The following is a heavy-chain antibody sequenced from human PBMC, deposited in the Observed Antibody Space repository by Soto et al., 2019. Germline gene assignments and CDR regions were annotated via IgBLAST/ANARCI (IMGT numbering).Heavy chain of an antibody. V-gene: IGHV3-48*03. J-gene: IGHJ4*02. CDR1: GFTFSSYD. CDR3: ARVEVPGAGPY. CDR2: ISSSSNTI. D-gene: IGHD2-2*01. Sequence: EVQLVESGGGLVQPGESLRLSCAASGFTFSSYDMNWVRQAPGKGLEWISYISSSSNTIYYADSVKGPFTTSRDNPKNSLYLQMNGLRVDDTAVYYCARVEVPGAGPYWGQGTLVTVSS.